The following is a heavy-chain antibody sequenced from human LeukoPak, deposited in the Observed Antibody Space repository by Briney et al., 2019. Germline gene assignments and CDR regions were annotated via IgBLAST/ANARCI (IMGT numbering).Heavy chain of an antibody. J-gene: IGHJ6*02. D-gene: IGHD3-3*01. V-gene: IGHV4-39*01. CDR3: TRSLGVVIHGGMEV. CDR2: IYYSGST. Sequence: PSETLSLTCTVSGGSTSSSSYYWGWIRQPPGKGLEWIGSIYYSGSTYYNPSLKSRVTISVDTSKNQFSLKLSSVTAADTAVYYCTRSLGVVIHGGMEVWGQGTTVTVSS. CDR1: GGSTSSSSYY.